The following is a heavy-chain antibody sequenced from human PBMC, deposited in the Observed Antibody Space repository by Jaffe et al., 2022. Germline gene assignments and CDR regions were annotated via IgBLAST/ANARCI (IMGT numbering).Heavy chain of an antibody. V-gene: IGHV7-4-1*02. Sequence: QVQLVQSGSELKKPGASVKVSCKASGYTFTSYAMNWVRQAPGQGLEWMGWINTNTGNPTYAQGFTGRFVFSLDTSVSTAYLQISSLKAEDTAVYYCARVPSSWAPPPGYSSSWYYYFDYWGQGTLVTVSS. J-gene: IGHJ4*02. CDR3: ARVPSSWAPPPGYSSSWYYYFDY. D-gene: IGHD6-13*01. CDR1: GYTFTSYA. CDR2: INTNTGNP.